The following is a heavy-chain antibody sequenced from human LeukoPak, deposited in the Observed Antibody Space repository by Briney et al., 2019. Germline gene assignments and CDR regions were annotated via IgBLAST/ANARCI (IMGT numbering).Heavy chain of an antibody. Sequence: PGGSLRLSCAASRFTFSSYSMNWVRPAPGKGLEWVSSISSSSSYINYADTVKGRFTITRDNAKNSLYLQMNSLRAEDTAVYYCARGQWAYDVWSGYYAFDIWGQGTMVTVSS. J-gene: IGHJ3*02. CDR2: ISSSSSYI. V-gene: IGHV3-21*01. CDR3: ARGQWAYDVWSGYYAFDI. CDR1: RFTFSSYS. D-gene: IGHD3-3*01.